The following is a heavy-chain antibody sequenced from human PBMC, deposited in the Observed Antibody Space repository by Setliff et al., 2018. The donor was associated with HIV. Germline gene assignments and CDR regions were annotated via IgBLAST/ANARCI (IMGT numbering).Heavy chain of an antibody. CDR2: INPSGGST. CDR3: ARARGRLSDFDI. V-gene: IGHV1-46*01. D-gene: IGHD3-10*01. J-gene: IGHJ3*02. Sequence: ASVKVSCKASGYTFTSYYIHWVRQAPGQGLEWMGIINPSGGSTNYSQKFQDRVTMTRDTSTTTVYMDLRSLRSEDTAVYYCARARGRLSDFDIWGQGTMVTVSS. CDR1: GYTFTSYY.